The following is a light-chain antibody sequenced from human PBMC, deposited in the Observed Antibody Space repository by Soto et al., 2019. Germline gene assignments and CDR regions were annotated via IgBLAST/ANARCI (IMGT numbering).Light chain of an antibody. J-gene: IGKJ1*01. CDR3: QQYNSYPWT. Sequence: DIQMTQSPSTLSASVGDRVTITCRASQSISSWLAWYQQKPGKAPKLLIYKASSLESGVTSRFSGSGSETEFSLTISSLQPDDFGTYYFQQYNSYPWTFGQGTKVEIK. CDR2: KAS. CDR1: QSISSW. V-gene: IGKV1-5*03.